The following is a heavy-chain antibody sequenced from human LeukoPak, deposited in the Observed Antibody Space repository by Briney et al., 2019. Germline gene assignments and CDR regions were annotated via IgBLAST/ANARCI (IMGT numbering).Heavy chain of an antibody. CDR2: IYYSGNT. CDR1: GGSIRSYY. Sequence: SETLSLTCTVSGGSIRSYYWSRIRQPPGKGLEWIGYIYYSGNTNYNPSLKSRVTISVDTLKNLLSLKLSSVTAADTAIYYCARNSGGAVIILDFWGQGTLVTVSS. V-gene: IGHV4-59*01. D-gene: IGHD3-16*02. CDR3: ARNSGGAVIILDF. J-gene: IGHJ4*02.